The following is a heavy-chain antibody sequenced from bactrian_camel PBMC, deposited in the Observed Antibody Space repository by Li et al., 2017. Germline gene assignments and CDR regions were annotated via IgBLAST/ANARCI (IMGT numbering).Heavy chain of an antibody. CDR1: GYTYNGYC. J-gene: IGHJ4*01. Sequence: HVQLVESGGGSVQSGGSLKLSCVASGYTYNGYCKGWFRQVRGKGREAIAQLDVGGRTTYDDSVRGRFTISEDNAKNTLYLQMNTLKPEDTGMYYCARGFPGERDYSRLSPTGCRWNLSGRGTQVTVS. D-gene: IGHD2*01. CDR2: LDVGGRT. V-gene: IGHV3S1*01.